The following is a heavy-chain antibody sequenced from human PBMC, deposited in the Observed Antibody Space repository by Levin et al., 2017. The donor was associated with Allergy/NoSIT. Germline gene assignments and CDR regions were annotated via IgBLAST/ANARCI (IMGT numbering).Heavy chain of an antibody. CDR1: GFTVSSNY. J-gene: IGHJ4*02. Sequence: PGGSLRLSCAASGFTVSSNYMSWVRQAPGKGLEWVSIIYSGGGTYYADSVKGRFTISRDNSKNTLYLQMNNLRVEDTAVYYCASSKAVAGPFDYWGQGTLVTVSS. CDR2: IYSGGGT. V-gene: IGHV3-53*01. CDR3: ASSKAVAGPFDY. D-gene: IGHD6-19*01.